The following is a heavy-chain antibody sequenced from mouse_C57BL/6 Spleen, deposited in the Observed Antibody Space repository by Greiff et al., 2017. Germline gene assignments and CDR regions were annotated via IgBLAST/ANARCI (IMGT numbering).Heavy chain of an antibody. CDR2: ISGGGGNT. Sequence: EVMLVESGGGLVKPGGSLKLSCAASGFTFSSYTMSWVRQTPEKRLEWVATISGGGGNTYYPDSVKGRFTISRDNAKNTLYLQMSSLRSEDTALXYCARRDGYPYYFDYWGQGTTRTVSS. D-gene: IGHD2-3*01. J-gene: IGHJ2*01. CDR3: ARRDGYPYYFDY. CDR1: GFTFSSYT. V-gene: IGHV5-9*01.